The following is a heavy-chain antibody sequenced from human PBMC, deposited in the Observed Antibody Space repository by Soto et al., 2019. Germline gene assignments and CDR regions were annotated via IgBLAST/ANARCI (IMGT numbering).Heavy chain of an antibody. CDR1: GFTFSDYS. Sequence: EVQLVESGGGLVQPGGSLRLSCAASGFTFSDYSMNWVRQAPGKGLEWVSYISSSSSTIYYADSVKGRFTVSRDNAENSLYLQMNSLRDEDTAVYDCARDAPRVSGFDYWGQGTLVTVSS. CDR2: ISSSSSTI. CDR3: ARDAPRVSGFDY. D-gene: IGHD1-26*01. V-gene: IGHV3-48*02. J-gene: IGHJ4*02.